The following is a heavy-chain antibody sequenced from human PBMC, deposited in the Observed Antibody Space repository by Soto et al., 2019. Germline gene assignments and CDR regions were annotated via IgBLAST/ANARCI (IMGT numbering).Heavy chain of an antibody. CDR2: MNPATGNT. D-gene: IGHD6-13*01. CDR3: ARGGDTSTWYDLDY. CDR1: GYTFTSFD. V-gene: IGHV1-8*01. J-gene: IGHJ4*02. Sequence: QVQLVQFGAEVKKPGASVKVSCKASGYTFTSFDINWVRQAPGQGLEWMGWMNPATGNTGYAQKVQGRVTMTRNTSINTAYMELSSLRSEDTAVYFCARGGDTSTWYDLDYWGQGALVTVSS.